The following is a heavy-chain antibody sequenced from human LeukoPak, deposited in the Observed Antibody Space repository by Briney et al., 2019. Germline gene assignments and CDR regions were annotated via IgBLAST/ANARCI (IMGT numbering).Heavy chain of an antibody. CDR2: ISYDGSNK. Sequence: GGSLRLSCAASGFTFSGYTIHWVRQAPGKGLEWVTIISYDGSNKYYADSVKGRFTISRDNSKNTLYLQMNSLRAEDTAVYYCARGGQGYDLNWFDPWGQGTLVTVSS. J-gene: IGHJ5*02. D-gene: IGHD3-3*01. V-gene: IGHV3-30-3*01. CDR1: GFTFSGYT. CDR3: ARGGQGYDLNWFDP.